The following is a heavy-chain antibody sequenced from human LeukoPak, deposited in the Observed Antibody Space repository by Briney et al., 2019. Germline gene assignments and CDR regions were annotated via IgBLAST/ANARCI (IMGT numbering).Heavy chain of an antibody. V-gene: IGHV3-23*01. D-gene: IGHD6-19*01. CDR2: ISGSGGST. J-gene: IGHJ4*02. CDR3: ARDLSYSSGCFDY. Sequence: GGSLRLSCAASGFTFSSYAMSWVRQAPGKGLEWVSAISGSGGSTYYADSVKGRFTISRDNSKNTLYLQMNSLRAEDTAVYYCARDLSYSSGCFDYWGQGTLVTVSS. CDR1: GFTFSSYA.